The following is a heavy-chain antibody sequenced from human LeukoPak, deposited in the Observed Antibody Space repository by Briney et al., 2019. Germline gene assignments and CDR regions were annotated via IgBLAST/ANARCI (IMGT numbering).Heavy chain of an antibody. CDR3: ARGSYYYDSSGYYGNFDY. CDR2: INPSGGST. V-gene: IGHV1-46*01. Sequence: ASVKVSCKASGYTFTSYYMHWVRQAPGQGLEWMGIINPSGGSTSYAQKFQGRVTMTRDTSTSTVYMELSSLRSEDTAVYYCARGSYYYDSSGYYGNFDYWGREPWSPSPQ. D-gene: IGHD3-22*01. J-gene: IGHJ4*02. CDR1: GYTFTSYY.